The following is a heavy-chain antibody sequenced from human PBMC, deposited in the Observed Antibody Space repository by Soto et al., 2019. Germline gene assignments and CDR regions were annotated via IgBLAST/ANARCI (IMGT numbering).Heavy chain of an antibody. CDR1: GFTFSSYS. Sequence: PGGSLRLSCAASGFTFSSYSMNWVRQAPGKGLEWVSSISSSSSYIYYADSVKGRFTISRDNAKNSLYLQMDSLRAEDTAVYYCARDRGSGTDYWGQGTLVTVSS. V-gene: IGHV3-21*01. D-gene: IGHD1-1*01. CDR3: ARDRGSGTDY. CDR2: ISSSSSYI. J-gene: IGHJ4*02.